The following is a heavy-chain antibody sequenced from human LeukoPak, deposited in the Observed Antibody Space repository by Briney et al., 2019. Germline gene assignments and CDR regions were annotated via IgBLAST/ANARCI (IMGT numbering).Heavy chain of an antibody. CDR3: ARERGYSNYVIDY. CDR2: IIPILGIA. Sequence: GSSLKGSCKASVGTFSGDTICWVRHAPGQGREWVGRIIPILGIANYAQKFQGRDTITADKSTSTAYMELSSLRSEDTAVYYCARERGYSNYVIDYWGQGTLVTVSS. J-gene: IGHJ4*02. D-gene: IGHD4-11*01. CDR1: VGTFSGDT. V-gene: IGHV1-69*04.